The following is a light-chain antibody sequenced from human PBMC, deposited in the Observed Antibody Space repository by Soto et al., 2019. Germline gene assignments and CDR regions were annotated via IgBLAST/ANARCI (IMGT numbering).Light chain of an antibody. V-gene: IGKV3-15*01. Sequence: EIILTQSPASLSVSPGERATLSCRASQSVNNNLAWYQQKPGQAPRLLIYGASTRATGIPGRFRGSGSGTEFTLTITSLQSEDIGTYYCQQYDILPITFGRGTRLEIK. CDR2: GAS. CDR3: QQYDILPIT. J-gene: IGKJ5*01. CDR1: QSVNNN.